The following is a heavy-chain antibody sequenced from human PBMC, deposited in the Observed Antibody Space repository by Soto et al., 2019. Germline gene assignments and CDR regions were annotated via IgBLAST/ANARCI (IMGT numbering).Heavy chain of an antibody. Sequence: PGESLKISCEASGFSFSTYSMHWVRQAPGKGLEWVSSIGRRSDIYYADSVKGRFTISRDNAKNSVSLQMNSLRDEDTAVYYCAREETAWPLAYGLDVWGQGTTVTVSS. CDR2: IGRRSDI. CDR1: GFSFSTYS. J-gene: IGHJ6*02. CDR3: AREETAWPLAYGLDV. V-gene: IGHV3-21*01. D-gene: IGHD2-21*02.